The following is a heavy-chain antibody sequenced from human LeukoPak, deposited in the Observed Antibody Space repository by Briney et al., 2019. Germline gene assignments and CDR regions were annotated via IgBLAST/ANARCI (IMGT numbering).Heavy chain of an antibody. J-gene: IGHJ3*02. CDR3: ARGPLSYDYIWGSYRPMAAFDI. D-gene: IGHD3-16*02. CDR2: INPNSGGT. V-gene: IGHV1-2*02. CDR1: GYTFTGYY. Sequence: ASVKVSCKASGYTFTGYYMHWVRQAPGQGLEWMGWINPNSGGTNYAQKFQGRVTMTRGTSISTAYMELSRLRSDDTAVYYCARGPLSYDYIWGSYRPMAAFDIWGQGTMVTVSS.